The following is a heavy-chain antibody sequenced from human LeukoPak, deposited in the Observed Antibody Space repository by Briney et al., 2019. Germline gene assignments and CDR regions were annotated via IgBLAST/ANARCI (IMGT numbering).Heavy chain of an antibody. CDR3: ARDSILTGYYDAFDI. J-gene: IGHJ3*02. CDR2: IYSGGST. CDR1: GFTFSDYY. V-gene: IGHV3-66*01. D-gene: IGHD3-9*01. Sequence: GGSLRLSCAASGFTFSDYYMSWVRRAPGKGLEWVSVIYSGGSTYYADSVKGRFTISRDNSKNTLYLQMNSLRAEDTAVYYCARDSILTGYYDAFDIWGQGTMVTVSS.